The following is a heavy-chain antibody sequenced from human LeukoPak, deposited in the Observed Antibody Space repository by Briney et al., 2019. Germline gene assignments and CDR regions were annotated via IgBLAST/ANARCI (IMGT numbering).Heavy chain of an antibody. D-gene: IGHD1-1*01. CDR1: GGSISSYY. V-gene: IGHV4-59*01. CDR2: IYYSGST. J-gene: IGHJ6*02. CDR3: ARDPTSPYNWNAWYYGMDV. Sequence: PSETLSLTCTVSGGSISSYYWSWIRQPPGKGLEWIGYIYYSGSTNYNPSLKSRVTISVDTSKNQFSLKLSSVTAADTAVYYCARDPTSPYNWNAWYYGMDVWGQGTTVTVSS.